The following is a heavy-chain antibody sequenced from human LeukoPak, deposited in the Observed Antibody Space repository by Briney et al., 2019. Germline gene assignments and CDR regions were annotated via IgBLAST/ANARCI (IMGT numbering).Heavy chain of an antibody. D-gene: IGHD6-13*01. CDR1: GFTFTNDF. CDR3: AKDNSSSWSAYYYYGMDV. Sequence: GGSLRLSCAASGFTFTNDFMTWVRQAPGKGLEWVANMKVDGSDIHYVDSVKGRFTISRDNAKNSLYLQMNSLRAEDTALYYCAKDNSSSWSAYYYYGMDVWGQGTTVTVSS. J-gene: IGHJ6*02. CDR2: MKVDGSDI. V-gene: IGHV3-7*03.